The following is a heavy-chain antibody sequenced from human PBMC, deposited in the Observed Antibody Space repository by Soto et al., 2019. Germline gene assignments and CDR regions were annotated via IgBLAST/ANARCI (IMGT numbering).Heavy chain of an antibody. J-gene: IGHJ5*02. CDR1: GGSISSYY. D-gene: IGHD3-16*01. CDR2: IYYSGST. Sequence: PSETLSLTCTVSGGSISSYYWSWIRQPPGKGLEWIGYIYYSGSTDYNPSLKSRVTISVDTSKNQFSLKLSSVTAADTAVYYCARQSETTFGGALSWFDPWGQGTLVTVSS. CDR3: ARQSETTFGGALSWFDP. V-gene: IGHV4-59*01.